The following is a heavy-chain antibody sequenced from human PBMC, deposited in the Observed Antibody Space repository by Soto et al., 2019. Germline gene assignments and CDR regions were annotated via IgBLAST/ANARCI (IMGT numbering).Heavy chain of an antibody. D-gene: IGHD2-15*01. CDR2: INPNSGGT. J-gene: IGHJ6*04. Sequence: ASVKVSCKASGYTFTGYYMHWVRQAPGQGLEWMGWINPNSGGTNYAQKFQGWVTMTRDTSISTAYMELSRLRSDDTAVYYCARDICSGGSCPTAYYYGMDVWGKGTTVTVPS. CDR3: ARDICSGGSCPTAYYYGMDV. V-gene: IGHV1-2*04. CDR1: GYTFTGYY.